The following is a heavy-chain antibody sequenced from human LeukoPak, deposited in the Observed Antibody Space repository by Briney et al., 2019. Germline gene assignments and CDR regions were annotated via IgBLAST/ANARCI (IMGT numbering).Heavy chain of an antibody. J-gene: IGHJ6*03. CDR2: INPNSGGT. Sequence: ASVKVSCKASGYTFTGYYMHWVRQAPGQGLEWMGWINPNSGGTNYAQKLQGRVTMTTDTSTSTAYMELRSLRSDDTAVYYCARGRLSLGYCSGGSCSVEDYYYYMDVWGKGTTVTVSS. CDR1: GYTFTGYY. V-gene: IGHV1-2*02. D-gene: IGHD2-15*01. CDR3: ARGRLSLGYCSGGSCSVEDYYYYMDV.